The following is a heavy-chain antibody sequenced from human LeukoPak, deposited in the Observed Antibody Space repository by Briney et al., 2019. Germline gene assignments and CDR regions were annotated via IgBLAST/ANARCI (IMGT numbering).Heavy chain of an antibody. CDR2: IKQDGSEK. V-gene: IGHV3-7*01. CDR3: ARDPVSSRGDQWFDP. CDR1: GFTFSSYW. D-gene: IGHD2/OR15-2a*01. Sequence: GGSLRLSCAASGFTFSSYWMSWVRQAPGKGLEWVANIKQDGSEKYYVDSVKGRFTISRDNAKNSLYLQMNSLRAEDTAVYYCARDPVSSRGDQWFDPWGQGTLVTVSS. J-gene: IGHJ5*02.